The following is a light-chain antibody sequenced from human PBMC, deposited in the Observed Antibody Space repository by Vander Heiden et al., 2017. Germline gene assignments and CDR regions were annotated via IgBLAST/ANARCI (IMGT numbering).Light chain of an antibody. J-gene: IGLJ3*02. CDR1: ALANQY. CDR3: QSADSNGTWV. CDR2: KDD. Sequence: SYELTQPPSVSVSPGQPARITCSGDALANQYAYWSQQKPGQAPVLVIYKDDERPSGIPERFSGSSSETTVTLTISGVQAEDEADYYCQSADSNGTWVFGGGTKLTVL. V-gene: IGLV3-25*03.